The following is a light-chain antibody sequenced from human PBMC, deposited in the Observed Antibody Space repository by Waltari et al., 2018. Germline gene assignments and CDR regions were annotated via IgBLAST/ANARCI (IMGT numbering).Light chain of an antibody. V-gene: IGLV2-23*01. CDR3: CSSSRVGNLSVV. CDR1: TSDIGNNDL. CDR2: EGN. Sequence: QSALTQPASVSGSPGQSITISCTGTTSDIGNNDLLSWYQQHPGKAPKIIIFEGNKRPSGISNRFSGSKSGSAPSLTISGLQAEDEADYYCCSSSRVGNLSVVFGGGTKLTVL. J-gene: IGLJ2*01.